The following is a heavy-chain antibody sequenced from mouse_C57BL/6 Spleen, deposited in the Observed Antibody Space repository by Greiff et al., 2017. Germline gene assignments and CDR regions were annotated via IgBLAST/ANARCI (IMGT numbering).Heavy chain of an antibody. J-gene: IGHJ1*03. CDR1: GFNIKDYY. CDR2: IDPEDGDT. CDR3: TTAITTVVARYFDV. V-gene: IGHV14-1*01. Sequence: VQLQQSGAELVRPGASVKLSCTASGFNIKDYYMHWVKQRPEQGLEWIGRIDPEDGDTEYAPKFQGKATMTADTSSNTAYLQHSSLTSEDTAVYYCTTAITTVVARYFDVWGTGTTVTVSS. D-gene: IGHD1-1*01.